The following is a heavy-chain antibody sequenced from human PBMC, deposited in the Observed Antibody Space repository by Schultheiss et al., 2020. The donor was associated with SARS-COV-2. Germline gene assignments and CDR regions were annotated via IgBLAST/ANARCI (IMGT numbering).Heavy chain of an antibody. Sequence: SETLSLTCTVSGGSISSSSYYWGWIRQPPGKGLEWIGYIYYSGSTYYNPSLKSRVTISVDTSKNQFSLKLSSVTAADTAVYYCARDRGYCSSTSCYYYYGMDVWGQGTTVTVSS. D-gene: IGHD2-2*01. J-gene: IGHJ6*02. CDR2: IYYSGST. V-gene: IGHV4-31*03. CDR3: ARDRGYCSSTSCYYYYGMDV. CDR1: GGSISSSSYY.